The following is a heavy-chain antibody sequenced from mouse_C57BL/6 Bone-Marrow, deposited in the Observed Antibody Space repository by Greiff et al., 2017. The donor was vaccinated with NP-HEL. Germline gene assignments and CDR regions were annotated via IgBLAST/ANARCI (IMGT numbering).Heavy chain of an antibody. CDR1: GFSLTSYG. V-gene: IGHV2-5*01. Sequence: QVQLQQSGPGLVQPSQSLSITCTVSGFSLTSYGVHWVRQSPGKGLEWLGVIWRGGSTDYNAAFMSRLSITKDNSKSQVFFKMNSLQADDTAIYYCAKEGIYYGNWYFDVWGTGTTVTVSS. D-gene: IGHD2-1*01. CDR2: IWRGGST. J-gene: IGHJ1*03. CDR3: AKEGIYYGNWYFDV.